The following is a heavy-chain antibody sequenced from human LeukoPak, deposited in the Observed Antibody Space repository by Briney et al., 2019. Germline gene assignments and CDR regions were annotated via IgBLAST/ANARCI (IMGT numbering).Heavy chain of an antibody. CDR2: ISSSSSYI. V-gene: IGHV3-21*01. CDR3: AREPSPGGMDV. J-gene: IGHJ6*02. D-gene: IGHD6-6*01. CDR1: GFTSSSYS. Sequence: GGSLRLSCAASGFTSSSYSMNWVRQAPGKGLEWVSSISSSSSYIYYADSVKGRFTISRDNAKNSLYLQMNSLRAEDTAVYYCAREPSPGGMDVWGQGTTVTVSS.